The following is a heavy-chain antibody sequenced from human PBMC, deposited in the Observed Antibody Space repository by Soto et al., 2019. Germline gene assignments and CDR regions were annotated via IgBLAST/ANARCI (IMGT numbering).Heavy chain of an antibody. CDR2: ISSSGGT. CDR3: ARLARYYKPFDP. V-gene: IGHV4-59*08. D-gene: IGHD3-10*01. J-gene: IGHJ5*02. CDR1: GASISNYY. Sequence: SETLSLTCTVSGASISNYYWSWIRQPPGKGLEWIGYISSSGGTNYNPLLKSRVTMSIDTSENQFSLKLSSVTAADTAVYYCARLARYYKPFDPWRQGTLVTVS.